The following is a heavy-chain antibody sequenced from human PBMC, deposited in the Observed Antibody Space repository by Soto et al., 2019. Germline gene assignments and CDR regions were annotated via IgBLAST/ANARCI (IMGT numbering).Heavy chain of an antibody. CDR2: ISGSGGST. Sequence: EVQLLESGGGLVQPGGSLRLSCAASGFTFSSYAMSWVRQAPGKGLEWVSAISGSGGSTYYADSVKGRFTISRDNSKNTLYLQMNSLRAEDTAVYYCAKDLGSIAARLGWFDPWGQGTLVTVSS. V-gene: IGHV3-23*01. CDR1: GFTFSSYA. J-gene: IGHJ5*02. CDR3: AKDLGSIAARLGWFDP. D-gene: IGHD6-6*01.